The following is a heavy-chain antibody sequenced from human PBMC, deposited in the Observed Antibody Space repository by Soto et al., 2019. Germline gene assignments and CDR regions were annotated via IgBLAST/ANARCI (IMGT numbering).Heavy chain of an antibody. CDR2: IYHSGST. CDR3: ASQDFWSGYYLDY. CDR1: GYSISSGYY. V-gene: IGHV4-38-2*02. Sequence: SETLSLTCTVSGYSISSGYYWGWIRQPPGKGLEWIGSIYHSGSTYYNPSLKSRVTISVDTSKNQFSLKLSSVTAADTAVYYCASQDFWSGYYLDYWGQGTLVTVSS. J-gene: IGHJ4*02. D-gene: IGHD3-3*01.